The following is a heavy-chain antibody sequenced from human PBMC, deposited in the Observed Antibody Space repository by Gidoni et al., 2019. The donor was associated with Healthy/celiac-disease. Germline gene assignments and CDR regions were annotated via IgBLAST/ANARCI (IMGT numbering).Heavy chain of an antibody. CDR3: ARLYPANYYYGMDV. V-gene: IGHV4-34*01. CDR1: GGSFSGYY. CDR2: INHSGST. D-gene: IGHD3-16*02. J-gene: IGHJ6*02. Sequence: QVQLQQWGAGLLKPSETLSLTCAVYGGSFSGYYWSWIRQPPGKGLEWIGEINHSGSTNYNPSLKSRVTIAVDTSKNQFSLKLSSVTDADTAVYYCARLYPANYYYGMDVWGQGTTVTVSS.